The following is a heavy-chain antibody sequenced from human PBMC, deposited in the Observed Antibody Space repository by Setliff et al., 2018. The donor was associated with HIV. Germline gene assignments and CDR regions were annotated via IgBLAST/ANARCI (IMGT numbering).Heavy chain of an antibody. CDR1: GGSISSSNYY. J-gene: IGHJ4*02. D-gene: IGHD3-16*02. CDR2: IYYSGNT. V-gene: IGHV4-39*01. Sequence: SETLSLTCTVSGGSISSSNYYWGWLRQPPGKGLEWIGSIYYSGNTYDNPSLKSRVTISVDTPKNQFSLKLSSVTAADTAVYHCARRVILSYGYYFDYWGQGTLVTVSS. CDR3: ARRVILSYGYYFDY.